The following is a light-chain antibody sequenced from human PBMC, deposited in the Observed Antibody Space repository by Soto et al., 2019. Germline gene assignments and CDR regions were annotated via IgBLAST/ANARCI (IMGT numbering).Light chain of an antibody. CDR3: RSYTSSSTLGV. J-gene: IGLJ1*01. CDR2: DVS. V-gene: IGLV2-14*01. CDR1: SSDVGGYRY. Sequence: QSALTQPASVSGYPGQSITISCTGTSSDVGGYRYVSWYQQHPGKAPKLMIYDVSNRPSGVSNRFSGSKSGNTASLTISGLQAEDEADYYCRSYTSSSTLGVFGTGTKLTVL.